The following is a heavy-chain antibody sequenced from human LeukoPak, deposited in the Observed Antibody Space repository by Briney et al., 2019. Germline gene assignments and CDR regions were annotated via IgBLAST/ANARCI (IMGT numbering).Heavy chain of an antibody. Sequence: GGSLRLSCAASGFTFSSYGMHWVRQAPGKGLEWVAVIWYDGSNKYYADSVKGRFTISRDNSKNTLYLQMNSLRAEDTAVYYCARDLGEWLRSYYYFDYWGQGTLVTVSS. CDR3: ARDLGEWLRSYYYFDY. D-gene: IGHD5-12*01. J-gene: IGHJ4*02. CDR1: GFTFSSYG. V-gene: IGHV3-33*01. CDR2: IWYDGSNK.